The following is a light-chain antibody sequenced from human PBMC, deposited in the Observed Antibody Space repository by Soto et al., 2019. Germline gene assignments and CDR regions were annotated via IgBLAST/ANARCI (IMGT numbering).Light chain of an antibody. Sequence: QSVLTQPPSASGTPGQRVTVSCSGSSSNIGSNYVYWYQQLPGTAPKLLIYRNDQRPSGVPDRFSGSKSGTSASLAISGLRSDDEAYYYCAAWDDSLSGVVFGGGTKLTVL. CDR1: SSNIGSNY. J-gene: IGLJ3*02. V-gene: IGLV1-47*01. CDR2: RND. CDR3: AAWDDSLSGVV.